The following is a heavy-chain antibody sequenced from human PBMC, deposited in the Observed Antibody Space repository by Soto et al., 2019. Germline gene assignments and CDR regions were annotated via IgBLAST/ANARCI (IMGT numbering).Heavy chain of an antibody. D-gene: IGHD1-26*01. CDR3: AKDFSVGRATDY. J-gene: IGHJ4*02. V-gene: IGHV3-23*01. Sequence: LRLSCSASGFTFISYAMSWVRQAPGKGLEWVSAISGSGGSTYYADSVKGRFTISRDNSKNTLYLQMNSLRAEDTAVYYCAKDFSVGRATDYWCQGKLVSVSS. CDR1: GFTFISYA. CDR2: ISGSGGST.